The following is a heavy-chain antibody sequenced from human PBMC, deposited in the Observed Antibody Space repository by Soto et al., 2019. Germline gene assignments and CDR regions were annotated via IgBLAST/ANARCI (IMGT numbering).Heavy chain of an antibody. Sequence: QVQLQESGPGLVKPSQTLSLICTVSGGSINSGGYYWSWIRQLPGKGLEWIGYIYYTGSTYYNPSLKRRITISVDTSATQFSLKLSSVTAADTAIYFCARVFKTMSFYYGMDVWGQGTAVAVSS. V-gene: IGHV4-31*03. CDR2: IYYTGST. CDR1: GGSINSGGYY. J-gene: IGHJ6*02. D-gene: IGHD3-22*01. CDR3: ARVFKTMSFYYGMDV.